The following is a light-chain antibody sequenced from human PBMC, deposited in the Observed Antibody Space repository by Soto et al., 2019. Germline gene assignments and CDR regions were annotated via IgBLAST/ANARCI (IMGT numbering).Light chain of an antibody. CDR3: QQRSNWPLT. CDR1: QSVSSY. Sequence: EIVLTQSPATLSLSPGERATLSCRASQSVSSYLAWYQQTPGKAPRLVTYDASKRATGIPARFSGSGSGTDFTLTISSLEPEDFAVYYCQQRSNWPLTFGGGTKVEIK. CDR2: DAS. V-gene: IGKV3-11*01. J-gene: IGKJ4*01.